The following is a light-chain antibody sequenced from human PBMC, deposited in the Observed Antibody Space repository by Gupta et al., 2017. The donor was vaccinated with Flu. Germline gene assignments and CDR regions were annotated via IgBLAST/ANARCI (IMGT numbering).Light chain of an antibody. Sequence: IQMTQSPSSLSASVGDRVTITCRASQSISSYLNWYQQKPGKAPKLLIYAASSLQSGVPSRFSGSGCGTDXTLTISXLQPEDFATYYCQQSYSTPRYSFGXGTKLEIK. CDR1: QSISSY. J-gene: IGKJ2*03. CDR2: AAS. V-gene: IGKV1-39*01. CDR3: QQSYSTPRYS.